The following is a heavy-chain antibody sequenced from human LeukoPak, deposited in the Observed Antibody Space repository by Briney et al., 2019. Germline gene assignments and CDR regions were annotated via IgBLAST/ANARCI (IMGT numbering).Heavy chain of an antibody. CDR3: ARGTYYYDSSGYYYFDY. D-gene: IGHD3-22*01. Sequence: ASVKVSCKASGYTFTSYGISWVRQAPGQGLEWMGWISAYNGITNYAQKLQGRVTMTTDTSTSTAYMELRSLRSDDTAVYYCARGTYYYDSSGYYYFDYWGQGTLVTVSS. CDR2: ISAYNGIT. CDR1: GYTFTSYG. J-gene: IGHJ4*02. V-gene: IGHV1-18*01.